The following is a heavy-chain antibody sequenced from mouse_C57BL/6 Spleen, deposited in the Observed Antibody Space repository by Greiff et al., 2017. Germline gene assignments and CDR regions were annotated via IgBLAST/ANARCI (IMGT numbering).Heavy chain of an antibody. V-gene: IGHV10-1*01. J-gene: IGHJ3*01. D-gene: IGHD2-5*01. CDR3: VIYSNSFAY. Sequence: GGGLVQPKGSLKLSCAASGFSFNTYAMNWVRQAPGKGLEWVARIRSKSNNYATYYADSVKDRFTISRDDSESMLYLQMNNLKTEDTAMYYCVIYSNSFAYWGQGTLVTVSA. CDR2: IRSKSNNYAT. CDR1: GFSFNTYA.